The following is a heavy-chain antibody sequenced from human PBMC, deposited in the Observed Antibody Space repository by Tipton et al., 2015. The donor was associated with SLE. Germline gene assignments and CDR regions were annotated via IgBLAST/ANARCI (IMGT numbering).Heavy chain of an antibody. V-gene: IGHV4-34*01. J-gene: IGHJ6*02. CDR2: INHSGST. CDR1: GGSFSGYY. Sequence: TLSLTCAVYGGSFSGYYWSWIRQPPGKGLEWIGEINHSGSTNYNPSLKSRVTISVDTSKNQFSLKLSSVTAADTAVYYCAREGNWGSVVGVWGQGTTVTVSS. D-gene: IGHD7-27*01. CDR3: AREGNWGSVVGV.